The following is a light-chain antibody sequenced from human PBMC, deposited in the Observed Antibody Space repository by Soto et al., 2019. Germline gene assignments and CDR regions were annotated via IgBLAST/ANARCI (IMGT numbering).Light chain of an antibody. CDR3: AAWDDTLSGVV. V-gene: IGLV1-47*01. J-gene: IGLJ2*01. CDR2: RNN. Sequence: QAVVTQPPSASGTPGQRVTISCSGRSSNIGSNYVYWYQQVPGTAPKLLIYRNNQRPSGVPARFSGSTSGTSASLAISGLRSEDEADYYCAAWDDTLSGVVFGGGTKLTVL. CDR1: SSNIGSNY.